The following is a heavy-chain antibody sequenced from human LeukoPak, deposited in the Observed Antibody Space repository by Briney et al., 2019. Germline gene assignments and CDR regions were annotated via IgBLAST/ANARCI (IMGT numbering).Heavy chain of an antibody. D-gene: IGHD1-26*01. CDR1: GGSISSYY. J-gene: IGHJ4*02. CDR2: IYHSGST. Sequence: SQTLSLTCTVSGGSISSYYWSWIRQPPGKGLEWIGYIYHSGSTYYNPSLKSRVTISVDRSKNQFSLKLSSVTAADTAVYYCASLSGSYRDYWGQGTLITVSS. CDR3: ASLSGSYRDY. V-gene: IGHV4-30-2*01.